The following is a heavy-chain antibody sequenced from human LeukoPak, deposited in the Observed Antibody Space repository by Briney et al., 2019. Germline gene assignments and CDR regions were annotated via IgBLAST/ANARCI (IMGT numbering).Heavy chain of an antibody. CDR3: ARDPSNYCSSTSCYKYGMDV. CDR1: GGSISSGGYY. V-gene: IGHV4-31*03. J-gene: IGHJ6*04. CDR2: IYYSGST. D-gene: IGHD2-2*02. Sequence: SQTLSLTRTVSGGSISSGGYYWSWIRQHPGKGLEWIGYIYYSGSTYYNPSLKSRVTISVDTSKNQFSLKLSSVTAADTAVYYCARDPSNYCSSTSCYKYGMDVWGKGTTVTVSS.